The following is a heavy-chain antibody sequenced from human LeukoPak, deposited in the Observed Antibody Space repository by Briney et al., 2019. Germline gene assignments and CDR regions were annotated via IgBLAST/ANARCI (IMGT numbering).Heavy chain of an antibody. Sequence: SVKVSCKASGGTFSSYAISWVRQAPGQGLEWMGGIIPIFGTANYAQTFQGRVTITADESTSTAYMELSSLRSEDTAVYYCAKWVYGGYYFDYWGQGTLVTVSS. CDR2: IIPIFGTA. D-gene: IGHD4-23*01. CDR3: AKWVYGGYYFDY. CDR1: GGTFSSYA. V-gene: IGHV1-69*13. J-gene: IGHJ4*02.